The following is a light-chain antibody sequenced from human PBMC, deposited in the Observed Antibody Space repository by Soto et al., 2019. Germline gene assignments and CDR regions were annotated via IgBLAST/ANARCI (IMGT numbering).Light chain of an antibody. J-gene: IGKJ3*01. V-gene: IGKV3-15*01. CDR3: QQRSTWPPFS. CDR1: QSVSSN. Sequence: EIVMTQSPATLSVSPGGRATLSCRASQSVSSNLAWYQQKPGQAPRLLIYGASTRATGFPARFSGSGSGTEFTLTISSLQSEDFAVYYCQQRSTWPPFSFGPGTKVDIK. CDR2: GAS.